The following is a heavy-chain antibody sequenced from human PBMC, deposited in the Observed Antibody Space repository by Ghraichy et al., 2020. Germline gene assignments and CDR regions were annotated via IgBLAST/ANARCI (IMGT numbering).Heavy chain of an antibody. CDR1: GFTFSSYA. Sequence: LSLTCAASGFTFSSYAMSWVRQAPGKGLEWVSAISGSGGSTYYADSVKGRFTISRDNSKNTLYLQMNSLRAEDTAVYYCAKAVAVASVDYYGMDVWGQGTTVTVSS. J-gene: IGHJ6*02. V-gene: IGHV3-23*01. CDR2: ISGSGGST. D-gene: IGHD6-19*01. CDR3: AKAVAVASVDYYGMDV.